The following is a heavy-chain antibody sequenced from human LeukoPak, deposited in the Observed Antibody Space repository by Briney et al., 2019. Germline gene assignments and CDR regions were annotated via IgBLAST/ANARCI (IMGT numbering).Heavy chain of an antibody. D-gene: IGHD2-8*01. CDR2: IYYSGST. J-gene: IGHJ4*02. CDR1: GGSISSSSYY. V-gene: IGHV4-39*01. Sequence: SETLSLTCTVSGGSISSSSYYWGWIRQPPGKGLEWIGSIYYSGSTYYSPSLKSRVTISVDTSKNQFSLKLSSVTAADTAVYYCASRYCTNGVCYFDYWGQGTLVTVSS. CDR3: ASRYCTNGVCYFDY.